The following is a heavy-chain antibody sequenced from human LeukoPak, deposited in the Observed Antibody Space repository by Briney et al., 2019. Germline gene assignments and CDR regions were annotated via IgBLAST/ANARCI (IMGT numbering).Heavy chain of an antibody. CDR3: AREYGRWQQSGGYYFDY. CDR1: GGSFSGYY. CDR2: INHSGST. J-gene: IGHJ4*02. D-gene: IGHD3-10*01. Sequence: SETLSLTCAVYGGSFSGYYWSWIRQPPGEGLQWIGEINHSGSTSYNLSLKSRVTISVDTSKSQFSLKLNSVTAADTAVYYCAREYGRWQQSGGYYFDYWGQETLVTVSS. V-gene: IGHV4-34*01.